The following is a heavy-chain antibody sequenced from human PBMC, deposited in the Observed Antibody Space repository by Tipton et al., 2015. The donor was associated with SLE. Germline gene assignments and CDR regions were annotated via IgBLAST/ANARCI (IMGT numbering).Heavy chain of an antibody. CDR2: ISGSGGST. CDR3: AKRYGSGGGAFDY. CDR1: GFTFSSYA. D-gene: IGHD3-10*01. Sequence: SLRLSCAASGFTFSSYAMSWVRQAPGKGLEWVSAISGSGGSTYYADSVKGRFTISRDNSKNTLYLQMNSLRAEDTAVYYCAKRYGSGGGAFDYWGQGTLVTVSS. V-gene: IGHV3-23*01. J-gene: IGHJ4*02.